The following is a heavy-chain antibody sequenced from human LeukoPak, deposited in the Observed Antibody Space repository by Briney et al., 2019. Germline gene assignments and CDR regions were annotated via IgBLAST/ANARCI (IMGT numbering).Heavy chain of an antibody. V-gene: IGHV3-33*06. CDR3: AKGRSGTEEAFDI. CDR1: GFTFSSYS. CDR2: IRHDGSNK. Sequence: PGGSLTLSCAAAGFTFSSYSMHWVRQAPGKGLEWVAVIRHDGSNKYYADSVKGRFTIYRDNSKDTLYLQMNSLRADDTAVYYCAKGRSGTEEAFDIWGQGTMVTVSS. J-gene: IGHJ3*02. D-gene: IGHD2-2*01.